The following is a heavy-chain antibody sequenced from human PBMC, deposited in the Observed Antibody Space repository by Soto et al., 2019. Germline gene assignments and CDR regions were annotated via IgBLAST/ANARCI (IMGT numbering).Heavy chain of an antibody. Sequence: EVQLVESGGGLVKPGGSLRLSCAASGFTFSSYSMNWVRQAPGKGLEWVSSITGSSSYIYYADSVKGRFTISRDNAKNSLYLQMYSLRGEDTAVYYCARDVYYYDSSAYWAYWGQGTLVTVSS. CDR2: ITGSSSYI. CDR1: GFTFSSYS. D-gene: IGHD3-22*01. J-gene: IGHJ4*02. CDR3: ARDVYYYDSSAYWAY. V-gene: IGHV3-21*02.